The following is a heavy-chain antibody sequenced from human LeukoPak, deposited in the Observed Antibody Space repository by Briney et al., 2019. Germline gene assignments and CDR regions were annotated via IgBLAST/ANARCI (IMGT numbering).Heavy chain of an antibody. Sequence: SETLSLTCTVSGGSISSGDYYWSWIRQPPGKGLEWIGYIYYSGSTYYNPSLKSRVTISVDTSKDQFSLKLSSVTAADTAVYYCARHVSPYYDFWSGYPNMVFDYWGQGTLVTVSS. D-gene: IGHD3-3*01. J-gene: IGHJ4*02. CDR2: IYYSGST. CDR1: GGSISSGDYY. CDR3: ARHVSPYYDFWSGYPNMVFDY. V-gene: IGHV4-30-4*01.